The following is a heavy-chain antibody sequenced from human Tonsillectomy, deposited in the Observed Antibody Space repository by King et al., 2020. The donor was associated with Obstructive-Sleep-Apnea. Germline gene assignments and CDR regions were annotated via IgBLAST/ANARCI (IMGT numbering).Heavy chain of an antibody. V-gene: IGHV3-23*04. CDR2: INTRGTT. CDR1: GFTFSSYG. Sequence: VQLVESGGGMVQPGGSLRLSCAASGFTFSSYGIRWGLQAPGKGLEWVSAINTRGTTFYAGSVRGRFTISRDNSQYTVNLQVNSLRAEDTALYYCAKEGGGSGVYWVDSWGQGTLVTVSS. CDR3: AKEGGGSGVYWVDS. D-gene: IGHD3-10*01. J-gene: IGHJ4*02.